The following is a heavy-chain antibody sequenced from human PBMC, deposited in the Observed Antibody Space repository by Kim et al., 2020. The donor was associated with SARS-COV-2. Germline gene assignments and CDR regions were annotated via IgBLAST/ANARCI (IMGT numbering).Heavy chain of an antibody. J-gene: IGHJ4*02. V-gene: IGHV4-59*01. CDR1: GGSISSYY. CDR2: IYYSGST. CDR3: ARSLTPYYFVY. Sequence: SETLSLTCTVSGGSISSYYWSWIRQPPGKGLEWIGYIYYSGSTNYTPSLKSRVTISVDTSKNQFSLKLSSVTARDTAEYYCARSLTPYYFVYWGQGTLVTFSS.